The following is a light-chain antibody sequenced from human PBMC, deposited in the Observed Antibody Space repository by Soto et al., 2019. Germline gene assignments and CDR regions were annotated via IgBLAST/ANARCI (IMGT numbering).Light chain of an antibody. J-gene: IGLJ1*01. V-gene: IGLV1-47*01. CDR3: VSYTSSTTYV. CDR2: RNN. Sequence: QSVLTQPPSASGTPGQRVNISCSGSSSNIGSNYVYWYRQFPGTAPKLLIQRNNQRPSGVPARFSGSKSGTSASLAISGLRSEDEADYYCVSYTSSTTYVFGTGTKLTVL. CDR1: SSNIGSNY.